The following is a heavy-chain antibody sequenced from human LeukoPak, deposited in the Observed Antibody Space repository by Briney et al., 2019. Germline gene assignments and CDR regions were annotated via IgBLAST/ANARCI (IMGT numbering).Heavy chain of an antibody. CDR3: AKDRSRAAMVRYFDY. Sequence: GGSLSLSCAASGFTFSSYAMSWVRHAPGKGLEWVSAISGSGGSTYYADSVKGRFTISRDNSKNTLYLQMNSLRAEDTAVYYCAKDRSRAAMVRYFDYWGQGTLVTVSS. CDR1: GFTFSSYA. J-gene: IGHJ4*02. CDR2: ISGSGGST. D-gene: IGHD5-18*01. V-gene: IGHV3-23*01.